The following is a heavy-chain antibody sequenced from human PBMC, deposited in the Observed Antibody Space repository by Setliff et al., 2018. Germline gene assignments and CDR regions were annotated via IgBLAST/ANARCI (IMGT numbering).Heavy chain of an antibody. V-gene: IGHV4-39*01. J-gene: IGHJ4*02. CDR2: IYYSGTA. CDR3: ARHEFVGGYYGSVNYRHFDY. Sequence: SETLSLTCTVSGGSFSSSSYQWGWVRQTPGKGLEWIGSIYYSGTAYYNPSLKSRVTISVDTSKNQFTLQVTSVTDTDTAMYYCARHEFVGGYYGSVNYRHFDYWGQGILVTVSS. D-gene: IGHD3-10*01. CDR1: GGSFSSSSYQ.